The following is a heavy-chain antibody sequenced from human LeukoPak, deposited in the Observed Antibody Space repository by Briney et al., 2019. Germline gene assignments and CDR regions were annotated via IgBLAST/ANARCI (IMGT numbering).Heavy chain of an antibody. CDR2: ISSSSSSI. CDR1: GFTFSDYS. J-gene: IGHJ3*02. D-gene: IGHD2-2*01. Sequence: GGSLRLSCAASGFTFSDYSMTWVRQAPGKGLEWVSIISSSSSSIYYADSVKGRFTISRDNAKNSLYLQMNSLRAEDTAVYYCARPCTSTWEGLAFDIWGQGTLVTVSS. CDR3: ARPCTSTWEGLAFDI. V-gene: IGHV3-21*01.